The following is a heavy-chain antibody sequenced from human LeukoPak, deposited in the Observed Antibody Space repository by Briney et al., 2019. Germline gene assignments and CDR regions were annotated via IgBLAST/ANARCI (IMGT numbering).Heavy chain of an antibody. CDR2: IIPIFGTA. J-gene: IGHJ4*02. CDR1: GGTFSSYA. Sequence: SVKVSCKASGGTFSSYAISWVRQAPGQGLEWMGGIIPIFGTANYVQKFQGRVTITADESTSTAYMELSSLRSEDTAVYYCARFMYGSGVPYYFDYWGQGTLVTVSS. D-gene: IGHD3-10*01. CDR3: ARFMYGSGVPYYFDY. V-gene: IGHV1-69*01.